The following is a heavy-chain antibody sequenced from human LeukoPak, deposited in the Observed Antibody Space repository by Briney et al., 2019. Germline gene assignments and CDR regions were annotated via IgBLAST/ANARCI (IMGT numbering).Heavy chain of an antibody. V-gene: IGHV3-30*03. D-gene: IGHD3-16*01. CDR2: ISYDGSNK. CDR3: AGGRYFDY. Sequence: PGGSLGLSCAAPGFTFSSYGMHWVRQAPGKGLEWVAVISYDGSNKYYADSVKGRFTISRDNSKNTLYLQMNSLRAEDTAVYYCAGGRYFDYWGQGTLVTVSS. CDR1: GFTFSSYG. J-gene: IGHJ4*02.